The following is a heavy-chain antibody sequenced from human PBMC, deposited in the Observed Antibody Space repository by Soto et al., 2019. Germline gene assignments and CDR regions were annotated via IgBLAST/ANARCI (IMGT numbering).Heavy chain of an antibody. CDR2: IYYSGST. D-gene: IGHD3-22*01. J-gene: IGHJ4*02. V-gene: IGHV4-31*03. CDR3: ARHSGNYYDSNGYLYY. Sequence: SETLSLTCTVSGGSISSGGYYWSWIRQHPGKGLEWIGYIYYSGSTYYNPSLKSRVTISVDTSKNQFSLKLSSVTAADTAVYYCARHSGNYYDSNGYLYYWGQGTLVTVSS. CDR1: GGSISSGGYY.